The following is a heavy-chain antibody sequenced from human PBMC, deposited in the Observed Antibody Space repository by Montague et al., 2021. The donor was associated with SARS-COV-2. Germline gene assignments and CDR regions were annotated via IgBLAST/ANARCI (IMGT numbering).Heavy chain of an antibody. D-gene: IGHD3-10*01. CDR2: IHYSGGT. J-gene: IGHJ3*02. Sequence: SETLSLTCAVSGGSISSSSYYWGWIRQPPGKGLEWIGSIHYSGGTYYNPFLKSRVSISVDTSKNQFSLKLSSVTAADTAVYYCARHITGSGNAFDTWGQGTMVTVSS. CDR3: ARHITGSGNAFDT. V-gene: IGHV4-39*01. CDR1: GGSISSSSYY.